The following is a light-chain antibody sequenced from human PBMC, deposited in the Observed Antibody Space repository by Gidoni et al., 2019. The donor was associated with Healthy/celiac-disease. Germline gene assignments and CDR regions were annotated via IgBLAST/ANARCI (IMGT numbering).Light chain of an antibody. CDR2: AAS. CDR1: KSISSY. CDR3: QQSYSTLPYT. V-gene: IGKV1-39*01. Sequence: IKMTQPPSSRSASVGEGVTITCRASKSISSYLNWYQQKPGKAHKLLIYAASSLQSGVPSRFSGSGSGTDFTLTISSLQPEDVATYYCQQSYSTLPYTFGQGTKLEIK. J-gene: IGKJ2*01.